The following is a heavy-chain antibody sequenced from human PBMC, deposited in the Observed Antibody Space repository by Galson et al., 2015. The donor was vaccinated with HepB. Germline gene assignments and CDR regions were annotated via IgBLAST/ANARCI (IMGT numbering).Heavy chain of an antibody. V-gene: IGHV3-23*01. CDR1: GFTFAGFP. Sequence: SLRLSCAASGFTFAGFPMSWVRQAPGKGLQCVSSISASGGNTYYADSVKGRFTISRDNSKNTLYLQMNSLRAEDTAIYYCARASLGWFDPWGQGTLLTVSS. J-gene: IGHJ5*02. CDR2: ISASGGNT. CDR3: ARASLGWFDP.